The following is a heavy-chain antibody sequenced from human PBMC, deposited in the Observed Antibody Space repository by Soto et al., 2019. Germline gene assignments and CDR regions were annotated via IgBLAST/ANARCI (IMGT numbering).Heavy chain of an antibody. J-gene: IGHJ4*02. CDR3: ARDRDFRDDSTRTLDY. Sequence: QVQLVESGGGVVQPGRSLRLSCAASGFTFSSYGMHWVRQAPGKGLEWVAVIWYDGSNKYYADSVKGRFTISRDNXKXXLYLQMNSLRAEDTAVYYCARDRDFRDDSTRTLDYWGQGTLVTVSS. CDR2: IWYDGSNK. D-gene: IGHD2-2*01. CDR1: GFTFSSYG. V-gene: IGHV3-33*01.